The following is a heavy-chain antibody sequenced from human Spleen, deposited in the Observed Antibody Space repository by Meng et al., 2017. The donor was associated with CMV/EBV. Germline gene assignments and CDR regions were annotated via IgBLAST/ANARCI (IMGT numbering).Heavy chain of an antibody. CDR2: VVYSGTT. V-gene: IGHV4-39*02. CDR1: GGSISSSSYY. CDR3: ARDMIVSGAFDY. D-gene: IGHD3-22*01. Sequence: QLQLQGSGPGLVKPSETLSLTCTVSGGSISSSSYYWAWIRQPPGEGLEWIGSVVYSGTTYYTPSLKSRVSISVDTSKNQFSLKLSSVTAADTAVYYCARDMIVSGAFDYWGQGTLVTVSS. J-gene: IGHJ4*02.